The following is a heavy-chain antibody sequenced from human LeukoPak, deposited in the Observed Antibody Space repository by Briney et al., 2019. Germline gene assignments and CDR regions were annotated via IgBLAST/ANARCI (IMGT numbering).Heavy chain of an antibody. CDR1: GYSFTSYW. J-gene: IGHJ3*02. D-gene: IGHD6-13*01. CDR3: ARQIAAAGDAFDI. V-gene: IGHV5-51*01. CDR2: IYPGDSDT. Sequence: GESLKISCKGSGYSFTSYWIGWVRQMPGKGLEWTGIIYPGDSDTRYSPSFQGQVTISADKSISTAYLQWSSLKASDTAMYYCARQIAAAGDAFDIWGQGTMVTISS.